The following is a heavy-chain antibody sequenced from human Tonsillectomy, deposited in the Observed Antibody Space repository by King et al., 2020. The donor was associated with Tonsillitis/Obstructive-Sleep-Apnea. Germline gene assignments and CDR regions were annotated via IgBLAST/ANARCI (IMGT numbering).Heavy chain of an antibody. D-gene: IGHD2-2*01. CDR1: GFSLSTSGMC. V-gene: IGHV2-70*11. Sequence: TLKESGPALVKPTQTLTLTCTFSGFSLSTSGMCVSWIRPPPGKALEWLARIDWDDDKYYSTSLKTRLTVSKDTSKNQVALTMTNMDPVDTATYYCARIQPECSSTGRWFDPWGQGTLVTVSS. CDR3: ARIQPECSSTGRWFDP. CDR2: IDWDDDK. J-gene: IGHJ5*02.